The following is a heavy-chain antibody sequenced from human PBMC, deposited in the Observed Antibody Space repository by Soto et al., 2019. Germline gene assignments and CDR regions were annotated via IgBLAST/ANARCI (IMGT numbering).Heavy chain of an antibody. V-gene: IGHV3-23*01. CDR1: GFTFSTYA. CDR3: ANDRPRRTSGYCFDY. CDR2: VSASGLNT. Sequence: EVQLLESGGKLVQPGGSLTLSCAASGFTFSTYAMAWVRQAPGKGLEWVSGVSASGLNTDYADPVKGRFYSSRDNSKNPVSLHMNSLRAEDTALYYCANDRPRRTSGYCFDYWGQGTPVTVSS. J-gene: IGHJ4*02. D-gene: IGHD1-1*01.